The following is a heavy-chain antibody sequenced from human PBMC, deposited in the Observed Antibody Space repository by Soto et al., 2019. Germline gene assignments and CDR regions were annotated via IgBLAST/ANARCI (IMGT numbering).Heavy chain of an antibody. Sequence: EVQLLESGGGLVKPGGSLRLSCAASEFTFSSYAMSWVRQAPGRGLEWVSAITGSGSRTYHADSVKGRFTISRDNSKNTLYLQMNSLRAEDTAVYYCAKAIDTADDAFDIWGQGTLVTVSS. D-gene: IGHD5-18*01. CDR2: ITGSGSRT. CDR1: EFTFSSYA. CDR3: AKAIDTADDAFDI. J-gene: IGHJ3*02. V-gene: IGHV3-23*01.